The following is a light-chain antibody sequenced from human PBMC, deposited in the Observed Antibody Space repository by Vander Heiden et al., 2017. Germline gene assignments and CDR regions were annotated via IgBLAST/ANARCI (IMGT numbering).Light chain of an antibody. Sequence: DIVMTQPPDSLVVSLGERATINCKSSQSVLYSSNNKNYLAWYQQKPGQPPKLLIYWASTRESGVPDQFSGSGSGTDFTLTISSLQAEDVAVYYCQQYYSTPYTFGQGTKLEIK. J-gene: IGKJ2*01. CDR2: WAS. CDR1: QSVLYSSNNKNY. CDR3: QQYYSTPYT. V-gene: IGKV4-1*01.